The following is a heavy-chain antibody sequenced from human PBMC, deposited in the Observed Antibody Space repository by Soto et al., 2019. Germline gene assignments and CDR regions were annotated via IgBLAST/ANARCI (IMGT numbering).Heavy chain of an antibody. CDR3: ARDRGYYHYYYGMDV. CDR1: GFTFSSYA. V-gene: IGHV3-30-3*01. Sequence: QVQLVESGGGVVQPGRSLRLSCAASGFTFSSYAMHWVRQAPGKGLEWVAVISYDGSNKYYAVSVKGRFTISRDNSKNTLYLQMNSLRAEDTAVYYCARDRGYYHYYYGMDVWGQGTTVTVSS. J-gene: IGHJ6*02. CDR2: ISYDGSNK.